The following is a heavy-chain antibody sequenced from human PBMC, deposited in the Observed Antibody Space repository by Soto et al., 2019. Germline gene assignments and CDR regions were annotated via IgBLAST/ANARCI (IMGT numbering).Heavy chain of an antibody. CDR1: GGTFSSYA. D-gene: IGHD3-10*02. CDR3: ARMLGAGRERWLQFYYYGMDV. V-gene: IGHV1-69*01. J-gene: IGHJ6*02. Sequence: QVQLVQSGAEVKKPGSSVKVSCKASGGTFSSYAISWVRQAPGQGLEWMGGIIPIFGTANYAQKFQGRVTITADESTSTAYMELSSLRSEDTAVYYCARMLGAGRERWLQFYYYGMDVWGQGTTVTVSS. CDR2: IIPIFGTA.